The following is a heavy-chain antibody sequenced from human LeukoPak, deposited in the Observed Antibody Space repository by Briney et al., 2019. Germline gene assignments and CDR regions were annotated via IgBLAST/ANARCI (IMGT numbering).Heavy chain of an antibody. V-gene: IGHV4-4*07. Sequence: SETLSLTCTVSGGSINSYYWSWIRQPAGKGLEWIGRIYTSGSSNYDPSLKSRVTMSVDTSKNQFSLRLTSVTAADTAVYYCARAAYGDYRYYYFYLDVWGKGTTVTVSS. CDR3: ARAAYGDYRYYYFYLDV. J-gene: IGHJ6*03. D-gene: IGHD4-17*01. CDR1: GGSINSYY. CDR2: IYTSGSS.